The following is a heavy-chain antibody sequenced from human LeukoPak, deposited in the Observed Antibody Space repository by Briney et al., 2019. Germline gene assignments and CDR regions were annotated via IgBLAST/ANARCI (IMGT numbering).Heavy chain of an antibody. CDR2: IYYSGST. J-gene: IGHJ3*02. CDR3: ARWGDAFDI. D-gene: IGHD4-23*01. Sequence: PSETLSLTCTVSGGSISSSYYYWGWIRQPPGKGLEWIGSIYYSGSTYYNPSLKSRVTISVDRSKNQFSLKLSSVTAADTAVYYCARWGDAFDIWGQGTMVTVSS. V-gene: IGHV4-39*07. CDR1: GGSISSSYYY.